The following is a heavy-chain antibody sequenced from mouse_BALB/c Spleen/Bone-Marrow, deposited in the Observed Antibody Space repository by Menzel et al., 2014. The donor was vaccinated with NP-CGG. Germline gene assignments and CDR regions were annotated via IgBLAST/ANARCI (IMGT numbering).Heavy chain of an antibody. CDR2: IDPANGNT. Sequence: LVESGAELVKPGASVKLSCTASGFNIKDTYMHWVKQRPEQGPEWIGRIDPANGNTKYDPKFQGKATITADTSSNTAYLQLSSLTSEDTAVYYCASYRYAWYFDVWGAGTTVTVSS. J-gene: IGHJ1*01. CDR3: ASYRYAWYFDV. V-gene: IGHV14-3*02. CDR1: GFNIKDTY. D-gene: IGHD2-14*01.